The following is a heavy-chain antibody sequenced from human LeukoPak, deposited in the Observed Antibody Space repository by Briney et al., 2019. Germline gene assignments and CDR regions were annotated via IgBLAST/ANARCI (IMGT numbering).Heavy chain of an antibody. D-gene: IGHD5-18*01. Sequence: SETLSLTCTVSGGSISSYYWSWIRQPPGKGLEWIGYIYYSGSTNYNPSLKSRVTISVDTSKNQFSLKLSSVTAADTAVYYCASNFIQLWSNYYYYYMDVWGKGTTVTVSS. CDR1: GGSISSYY. CDR3: ASNFIQLWSNYYYYYMDV. V-gene: IGHV4-59*01. CDR2: IYYSGST. J-gene: IGHJ6*03.